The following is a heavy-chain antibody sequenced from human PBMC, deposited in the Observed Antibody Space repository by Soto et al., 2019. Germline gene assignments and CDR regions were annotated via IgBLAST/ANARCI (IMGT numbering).Heavy chain of an antibody. CDR1: GFAFNNYG. J-gene: IGHJ4*02. D-gene: IGHD2-2*01. V-gene: IGHV3-21*01. CDR2: ISKSDYT. CDR3: AREDSIIIPAVSDF. Sequence: GGSLRLSCTVSGFAFNNYGINWVRQAPGKGLEWVSSISKSDYTYYSDSVKGRFTISRDNAKNSVSLQMNTLRVEDTAVYYCAREDSIIIPAVSDFWGQGTPVTVSS.